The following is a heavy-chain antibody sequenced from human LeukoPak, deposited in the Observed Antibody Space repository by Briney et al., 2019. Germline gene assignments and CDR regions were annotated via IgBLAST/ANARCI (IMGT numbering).Heavy chain of an antibody. D-gene: IGHD2/OR15-2a*01. CDR2: ISYDGSNT. CDR1: GFTFSTSA. J-gene: IGHJ5*02. Sequence: PGGSLRLSCAASGFTFSTSAMHWVRQAPGKGLEWVAVISYDGSNTYYADSVKGRFTISRDNFNNTLYLQMNGLRAEDTAVYYVIPHNSNWFDPRGQGTLVAVSS. CDR3: IPHNSNWFDP. V-gene: IGHV3-30*04.